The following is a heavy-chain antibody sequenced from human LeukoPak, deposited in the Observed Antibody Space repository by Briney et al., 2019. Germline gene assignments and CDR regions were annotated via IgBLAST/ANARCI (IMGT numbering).Heavy chain of an antibody. J-gene: IGHJ3*02. CDR1: GYSFSSYW. CDR3: ARRLGGADVFDI. CDR2: IYPGDSDS. V-gene: IGHV5-51*01. D-gene: IGHD3-16*01. Sequence: GESLKITCKGSGYSFSSYWIAWVRQMPGKGLEWMGIIYPGDSDSKYSRSFEGQVTTSADKSINTAYLQWSSLKASDSAMYYCARRLGGADVFDIWGQGTMVTVSS.